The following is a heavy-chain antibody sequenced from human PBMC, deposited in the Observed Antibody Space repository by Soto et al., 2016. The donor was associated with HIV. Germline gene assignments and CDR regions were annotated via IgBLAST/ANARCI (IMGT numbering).Heavy chain of an antibody. Sequence: QVQLVQSGAEVKKPGASVKVSCKASGYTFTGYYMHWVRQAPGQGLEWMGWIDPNSGDTNYAQKFQGRVTMTRDTSISTAYMELSRLRSDDTAVYYCAREDYYGSRLDAFDIWGQGTMVTVSS. CDR1: GYTFTGYY. D-gene: IGHD3-10*01. J-gene: IGHJ3*02. V-gene: IGHV1-2*02. CDR2: IDPNSGDT. CDR3: AREDYYGSRLDAFDI.